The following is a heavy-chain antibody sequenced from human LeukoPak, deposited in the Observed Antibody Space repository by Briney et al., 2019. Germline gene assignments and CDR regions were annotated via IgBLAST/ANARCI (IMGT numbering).Heavy chain of an antibody. D-gene: IGHD2-15*01. CDR2: IYYSGST. CDR1: GGSINSYY. CDR3: ARAVGYSNYYYYYYMDV. J-gene: IGHJ6*03. Sequence: PSETLSLTCTVSGGSINSYYWSWIRQPPGKGLEWIGYIYYSGSTNYNPSLKSRVTISVDTSKNQFSLKLSSVTAADTAVYYCARAVGYSNYYYYYYMDVWGKGTTVTISS. V-gene: IGHV4-59*08.